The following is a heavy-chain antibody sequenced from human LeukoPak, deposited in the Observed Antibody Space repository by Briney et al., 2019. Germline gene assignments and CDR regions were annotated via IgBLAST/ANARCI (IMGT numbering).Heavy chain of an antibody. V-gene: IGHV4-59*01. CDR2: IYYSGST. J-gene: IGHJ3*01. CDR1: GGSIDNYY. Sequence: SETLSLTCTVSGGSIDNYYWSWIRQPPGKGLEWIGHIYYSGSTNYNPSLKSRVTISVDTSKNQFSLKLSSVTAADTAVYYCARGRGGWRRPDVSEFWGRGTMVTVSP. D-gene: IGHD3-16*01. CDR3: ARGRGGWRRPDVSEF.